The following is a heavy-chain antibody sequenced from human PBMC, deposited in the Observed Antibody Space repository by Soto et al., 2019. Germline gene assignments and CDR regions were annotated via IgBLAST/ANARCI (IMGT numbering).Heavy chain of an antibody. J-gene: IGHJ6*02. CDR1: GFTFSSYG. D-gene: IGHD6-19*01. CDR3: AKDGLASIAVAGRVYYYYYGMDV. CDR2: ISYDGSNK. Sequence: GGSLRLSCAASGFTFSSYGMHWVRQAPGKGLEWVAVISYDGSNKYYADSVKGRFTISRDNSKNTLYLQMNSLRAEDTAVYYCAKDGLASIAVAGRVYYYYYGMDVWGQGTTVTVSS. V-gene: IGHV3-30*18.